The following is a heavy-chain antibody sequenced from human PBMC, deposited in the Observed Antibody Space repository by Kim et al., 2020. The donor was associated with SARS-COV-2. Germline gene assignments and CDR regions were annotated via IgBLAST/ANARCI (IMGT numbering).Heavy chain of an antibody. J-gene: IGHJ2*01. CDR3: ARHLQVTTVTFYWYFDL. Sequence: GGSLRLSCAVSGFTNANYAMSWVRQVPGKGLEWVSGIFGSDSATYYADSVKGRATISRDNSQRTLYLQLNSLRAEDTALYYCARHLQVTTVTFYWYFDLWGRGTLVTVSS. D-gene: IGHD2-21*02. V-gene: IGHV3-23*01. CDR2: IFGSDSAT. CDR1: GFTNANYA.